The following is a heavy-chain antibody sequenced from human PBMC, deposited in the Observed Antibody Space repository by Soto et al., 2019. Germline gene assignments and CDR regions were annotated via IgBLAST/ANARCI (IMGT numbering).Heavy chain of an antibody. Sequence: GGSLRLSCAASGFTLNSFFMHWVRQAPGKGLMWVSRISNDGSSTTYADSVKGRLTISRDNARNTLYLQLNSPRADDTAVYFCLRDQDSRGYSVFNLWGQGAQVTVSS. J-gene: IGHJ5*02. CDR2: ISNDGSST. CDR1: GFTLNSFF. V-gene: IGHV3-74*01. D-gene: IGHD3-22*01. CDR3: LRDQDSRGYSVFNL.